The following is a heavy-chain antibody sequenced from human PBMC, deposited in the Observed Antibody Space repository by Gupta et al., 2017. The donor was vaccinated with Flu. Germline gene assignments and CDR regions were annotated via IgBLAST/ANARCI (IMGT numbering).Heavy chain of an antibody. CDR1: YG. J-gene: IGHJ6*03. CDR2: ISYDGRNK. D-gene: IGHD2-8*01. Sequence: YGMHWVRQAPGKGLEWVALISYDGRNKYYADSVKGRFTISRDSSKNTLYLQMNSLTAEDTAVYYCAKYLEDGALKYYYLDVWGKGTTVTVSS. CDR3: AKYLEDGALKYYYLDV. V-gene: IGHV3-30*18.